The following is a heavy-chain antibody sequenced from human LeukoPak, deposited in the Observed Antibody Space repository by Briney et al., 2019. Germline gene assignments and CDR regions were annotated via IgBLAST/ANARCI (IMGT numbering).Heavy chain of an antibody. CDR1: GGSFGGYF. J-gene: IGHJ4*02. Sequence: SETLSLTCAVYGGSFGGYFWSWIRQPPGKGPEYIGEISHIGNTGYNPSLKSRVTISVDTSKNQFSLNLYSVTAADTAVYYCARKTVTTGVDYWGQGTLVTVSA. V-gene: IGHV4-34*01. CDR3: ARKTVTTGVDY. CDR2: ISHIGNT. D-gene: IGHD4-17*01.